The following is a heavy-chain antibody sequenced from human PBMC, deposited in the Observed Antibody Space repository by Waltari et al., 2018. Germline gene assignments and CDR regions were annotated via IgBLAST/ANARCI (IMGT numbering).Heavy chain of an antibody. CDR1: GFTFSNYW. Sequence: EVQLVESGGGLVQPGGSLRLSCAASGFTFSNYWMVWVRPAPGKGLERVANIKQDGSESHYVDSVKGRFTISRDNAQNLLYLQINSLRDEDTAVYYCSVSLNHWGQGTLVTVSS. V-gene: IGHV3-7*01. CDR2: IKQDGSES. J-gene: IGHJ5*02. CDR3: SVSLNH.